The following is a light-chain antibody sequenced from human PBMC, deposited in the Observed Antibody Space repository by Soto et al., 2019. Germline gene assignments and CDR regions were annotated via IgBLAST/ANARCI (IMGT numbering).Light chain of an antibody. J-gene: IGLJ1*01. V-gene: IGLV2-11*01. CDR3: CSYAGSPYV. CDR1: SSDVGGYNY. Sequence: QSALTQPRSVSVSPGQSVTISCTGTSSDVGGYNYVSWFQQHPGKAPKLMIYDVSKRPSGVPDRFSGSKSGNTASLTISGLRAGEGPVYYCCSYAGSPYVFETGTRVTVL. CDR2: DVS.